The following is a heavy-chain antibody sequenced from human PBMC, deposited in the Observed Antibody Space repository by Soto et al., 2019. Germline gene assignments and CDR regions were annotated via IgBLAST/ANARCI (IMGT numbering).Heavy chain of an antibody. J-gene: IGHJ5*02. CDR2: IYHSGST. D-gene: IGHD6-19*01. V-gene: IGHV4-4*02. CDR3: ARDELGSSGGFDP. CDR1: GGSISSSNW. Sequence: QVQLQESGPGLVKPSGTLSLTCAVSGGSISSSNWWSWVRQPPGKGLEWIGEIYHSGSTNYNPSLTSRVAISVDKSRNQFSLKLSSVAAADTAVYYCARDELGSSGGFDPWGQGTLVTVSS.